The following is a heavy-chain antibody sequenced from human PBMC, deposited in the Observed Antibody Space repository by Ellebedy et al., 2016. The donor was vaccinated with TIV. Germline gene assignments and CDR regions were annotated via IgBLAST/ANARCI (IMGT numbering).Heavy chain of an antibody. J-gene: IGHJ4*02. CDR3: AGGGQI. CDR1: GFMLRSYS. Sequence: GESLKISCAGSGFMLRSYSMNWVRQAPGKGLEWISYASASGRTILYADSVKGRFTIPRENAKNLLYLQMNSLRVEDTAMYYCAGGGQIWGQGTLVTGSS. V-gene: IGHV3-48*04. CDR2: ASASGRTI.